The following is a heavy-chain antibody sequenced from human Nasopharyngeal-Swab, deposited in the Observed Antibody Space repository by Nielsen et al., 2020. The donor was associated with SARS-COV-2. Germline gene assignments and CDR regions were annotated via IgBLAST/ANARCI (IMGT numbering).Heavy chain of an antibody. V-gene: IGHV5-10-1*01. CDR1: GYSFSNYW. J-gene: IGHJ3*02. D-gene: IGHD3-10*01. CDR2: VDPSDSYT. Sequence: GESLKISCEGSGYSFSNYWISWVRQVPGKGLEWMGKVDPSDSYTDYIPSLRGHVTISVDRSISTAYLQWSSLKASDTAMYYCARQYQNYFGSGDYHGAFDIWGQGTMVTVSS. CDR3: ARQYQNYFGSGDYHGAFDI.